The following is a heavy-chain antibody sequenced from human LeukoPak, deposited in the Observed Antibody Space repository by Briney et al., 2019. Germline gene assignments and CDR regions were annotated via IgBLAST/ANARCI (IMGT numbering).Heavy chain of an antibody. CDR1: GFTFSSHG. V-gene: IGHV3-33*01. CDR3: AREASGYYSDL. CDR2: IWYDGSRT. J-gene: IGHJ5*02. D-gene: IGHD3-3*01. Sequence: GGSLRLSCVASGFTFSSHGMHWVRQAPGKGLEWVAVIWYDGSRTLYADSVKGRFTITRDDSKNTLYLQGNSLRAEDTAVYYCAREASGYYSDLWGQGTLVTVSS.